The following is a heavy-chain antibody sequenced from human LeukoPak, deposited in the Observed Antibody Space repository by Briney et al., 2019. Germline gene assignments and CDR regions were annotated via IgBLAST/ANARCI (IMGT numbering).Heavy chain of an antibody. CDR3: ARETYAEYSSSPDLYYFDY. V-gene: IGHV1-46*01. CDR2: INPRGGST. D-gene: IGHD6-6*01. J-gene: IGHJ4*01. CDR1: GYTFTSYY. Sequence: ASVKVSCKASGYTFTSYYMHWVRQAPGQGIEWMGIINPRGGSTSYAQKFQGTITKTRDMFTSTVYMEMSSLRSEDTAVYYCARETYAEYSSSPDLYYFDYWGHGTPVTVSS.